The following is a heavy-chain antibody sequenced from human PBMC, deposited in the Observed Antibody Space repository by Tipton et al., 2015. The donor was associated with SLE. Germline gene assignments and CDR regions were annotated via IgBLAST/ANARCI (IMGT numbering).Heavy chain of an antibody. Sequence: TLSLTCAVYVESFSGYYWTWIRQPPGKGLEWIGEINHSGSTNYNPSLKSRVTISVDTSKNQFSLSLSPVTAADTAVYYCARHSRYCDNNSCYAGKGMDVWGQGNTVTVSS. D-gene: IGHD2-2*01. J-gene: IGHJ6*02. CDR2: INHSGST. V-gene: IGHV4-34*01. CDR3: ARHSRYCDNNSCYAGKGMDV. CDR1: VESFSGYY.